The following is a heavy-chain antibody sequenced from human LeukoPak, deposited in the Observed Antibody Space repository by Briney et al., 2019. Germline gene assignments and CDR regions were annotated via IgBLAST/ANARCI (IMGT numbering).Heavy chain of an antibody. CDR2: ISGSGGST. CDR1: GFTFSSYG. J-gene: IGHJ4*02. D-gene: IGHD6-19*01. Sequence: GGSLRLSCAASGFTFSSYGMSWVRQAPGKGLEWVSAISGSGGSTYYADSVKGRFTISRDNSKNTLYLQMNSLRAEDTAVYYCAKVRIRGQWLVRYFDYWGQGTLVTVSS. CDR3: AKVRIRGQWLVRYFDY. V-gene: IGHV3-23*01.